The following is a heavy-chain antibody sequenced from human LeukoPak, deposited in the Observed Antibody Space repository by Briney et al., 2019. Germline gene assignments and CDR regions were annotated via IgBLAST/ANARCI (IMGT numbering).Heavy chain of an antibody. V-gene: IGHV3-13*01. CDR1: GFTLSSHV. CDR2: IAISGNR. D-gene: IGHD1-1*01. CDR3: ARESSITSGTTGETFDF. Sequence: GGSLRLSCAASGFTLSSHVMNWVRQASGKGLEWVSAIAISGNRYYSRSVKGRFTISRENGKNALYLQMNSLRAEDTALYYCARESSITSGTTGETFDFWGQGTTVTVSS. J-gene: IGHJ3*01.